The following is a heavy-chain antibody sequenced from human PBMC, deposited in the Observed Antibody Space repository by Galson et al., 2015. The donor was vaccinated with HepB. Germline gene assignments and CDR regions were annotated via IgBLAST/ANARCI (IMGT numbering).Heavy chain of an antibody. CDR1: GFTFSSYA. CDR2: ISISAGST. Sequence: SLRLSCAASGFTFSSYAMSWVRQAPGKGLEWVSAISISAGSTYYADSVKGRFTISRDNSKNTLYLQMNSLRAEDTAVYYCAKDPTLRPMRSYFDYWGQGTLVTVSS. D-gene: IGHD5-12*01. V-gene: IGHV3-23*01. J-gene: IGHJ4*02. CDR3: AKDPTLRPMRSYFDY.